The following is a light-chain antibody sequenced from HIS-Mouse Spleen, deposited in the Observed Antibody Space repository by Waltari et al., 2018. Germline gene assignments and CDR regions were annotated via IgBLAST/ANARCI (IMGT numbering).Light chain of an antibody. CDR2: KDS. V-gene: IGLV3-27*01. J-gene: IGLJ2*01. CDR3: YSAADNNVV. Sequence: SYELTQPSSVSVSPGQTARITCSGDVLAKKYARWFQQKPGQAPVRVIYKDSERPSGIPERFSGSSSGTTVTLTISGAQVEDEADYYCYSAADNNVVFGGETKLTVL. CDR1: VLAKKY.